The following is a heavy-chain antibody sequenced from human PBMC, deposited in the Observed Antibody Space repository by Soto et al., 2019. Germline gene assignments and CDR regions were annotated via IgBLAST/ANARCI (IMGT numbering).Heavy chain of an antibody. CDR3: ASSYYDFWRSGMDV. J-gene: IGHJ6*02. V-gene: IGHV4-59*01. CDR2: IYYSGST. D-gene: IGHD3-3*01. CDR1: GGSISSYY. Sequence: SETLSLTCTVSGGSISSYYWSWIRQPPGKGLEWIGYIYYSGSTNYNPSLKSRVTISVDTSKNQFSLKLSSVTAADTAVYYCASSYYDFWRSGMDVWGQGTTVTVS.